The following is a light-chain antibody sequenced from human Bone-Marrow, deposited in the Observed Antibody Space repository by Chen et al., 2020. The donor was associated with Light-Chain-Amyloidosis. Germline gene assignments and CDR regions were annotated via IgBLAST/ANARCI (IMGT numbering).Light chain of an antibody. CDR3: QSADSSGTYEVI. CDR2: RDT. CDR1: DLPTKY. J-gene: IGLJ2*01. V-gene: IGLV3-25*03. Sequence: SYELTQPPSVSVSPGQTDRITCSGDDLPTKYAYWYQQKPGQAPVLVIHRDTERPSGISERFPGSSSGTTATLTISGVQAEDEADYHCQSADSSGTYEVIFGGGTKLTVL.